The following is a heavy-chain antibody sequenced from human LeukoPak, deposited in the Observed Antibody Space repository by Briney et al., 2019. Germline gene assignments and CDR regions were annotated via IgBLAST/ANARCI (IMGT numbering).Heavy chain of an antibody. V-gene: IGHV3-23*01. CDR2: ISGSGGST. CDR1: GFTFSSYA. Sequence: GGSLRLSCAASGFTFSSYAMSWVRQAPGKGLEWVSAISGSGGSTYNADSVKGRFTISRDNSKNTLYLQMNSLRAEDTAVYYCAGDSSGYYLRGWFDPWGQGTLVTVSS. D-gene: IGHD3-22*01. CDR3: AGDSSGYYLRGWFDP. J-gene: IGHJ5*02.